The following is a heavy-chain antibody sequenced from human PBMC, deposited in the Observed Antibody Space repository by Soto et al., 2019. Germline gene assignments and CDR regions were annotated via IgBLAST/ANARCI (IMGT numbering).Heavy chain of an antibody. V-gene: IGHV3-53*01. Sequence: PGGSLRLSCEASGLTVSNNYMTWVRQAPGKGLEWVSVIYSGGNTYYADSVQGRFTISRDNSKNTLYLQLNNLRAEDTAVYYCARVNYYGSGTYYKPDYYYGMDVWGQGTTVTVYS. D-gene: IGHD3-10*01. J-gene: IGHJ6*02. CDR1: GLTVSNNY. CDR3: ARVNYYGSGTYYKPDYYYGMDV. CDR2: IYSGGNT.